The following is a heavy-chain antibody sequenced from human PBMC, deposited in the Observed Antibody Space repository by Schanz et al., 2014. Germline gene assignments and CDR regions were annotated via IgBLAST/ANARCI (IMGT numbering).Heavy chain of an antibody. CDR3: ARAKRFGDMDV. CDR1: GYTFTSYD. D-gene: IGHD3-10*01. Sequence: QVQLIQSGAEVKKPGASVKVSCTASGYTFTSYDINWVRQAPGQGLEWLGWMNPNSGNPGFAQKFRGRVTMTRNTSMSTAYMELRNLRSDDTAVYYCARAKRFGDMDVWGQGTLVTVSS. J-gene: IGHJ4*02. V-gene: IGHV1-8*01. CDR2: MNPNSGNP.